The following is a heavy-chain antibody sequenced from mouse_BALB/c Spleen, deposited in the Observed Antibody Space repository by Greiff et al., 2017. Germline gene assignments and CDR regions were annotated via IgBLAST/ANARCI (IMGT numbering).Heavy chain of an antibody. CDR2: IRLKSNNYAT. CDR3: TGTDAMDY. CDR1: GFTFSNYW. D-gene: IGHD4-1*01. V-gene: IGHV6-6*02. Sequence: EVQGVESGGGLVQPGGSMKLSCVASGFTFSNYWMNWVRQSPEKGLEWVAEIRLKSNNYATHYAESVKGRFTISRDDSKSSVYLQMNNLRAEDTGIYYCTGTDAMDYWGQGTSVTVSS. J-gene: IGHJ4*01.